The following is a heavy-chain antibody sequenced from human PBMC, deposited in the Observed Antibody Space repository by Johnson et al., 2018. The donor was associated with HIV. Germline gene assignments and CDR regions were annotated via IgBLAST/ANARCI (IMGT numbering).Heavy chain of an antibody. Sequence: VQLLESGGGLVQPGGSLRLSCAASGFTFSSYVMSWVRQAPGKGLEWVSSIGGGSTYYADSVKGRFTISRDNSKNTLYLQMNSLRAEDTAVYYCARDLTYYNFWSGYWGDAFDIWGQGTMVTVSS. CDR3: ARDLTYYNFWSGYWGDAFDI. D-gene: IGHD3-3*01. J-gene: IGHJ3*02. V-gene: IGHV3-23*01. CDR1: GFTFSSYV. CDR2: IGGGST.